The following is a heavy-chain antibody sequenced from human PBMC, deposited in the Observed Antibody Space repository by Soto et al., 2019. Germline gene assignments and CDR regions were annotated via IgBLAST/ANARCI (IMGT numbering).Heavy chain of an antibody. CDR2: ISGRGEGT. D-gene: IGHD3-3*01. Sequence: EVQLVESGGGLVHPGGSLRLSCAASGFTFSNYAMGWVRQAPGKGLEWVSGISGRGEGTDYADSVKGRFTISRDTSKITLHLQMNSLRAEDTALYYCAKDGGYYASGIFDNWGLGNQVNVSS. CDR1: GFTFSNYA. V-gene: IGHV3-23*04. CDR3: AKDGGYYASGIFDN. J-gene: IGHJ4*02.